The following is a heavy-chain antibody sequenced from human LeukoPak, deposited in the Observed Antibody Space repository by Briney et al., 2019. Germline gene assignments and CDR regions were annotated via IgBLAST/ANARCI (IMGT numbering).Heavy chain of an antibody. D-gene: IGHD3-10*01. CDR2: IKHDGSEK. V-gene: IGHV3-7*01. CDR3: ARGGGNFDY. CDR1: GFTFSSYE. Sequence: GGSLRLSCAASGFTFSSYEMNWVRQAPGKGLEWVANIKHDGSEKYYVDSVEGRFTISRDNPKNSLFLQMNSLRAEDTAIYYCARGGGNFDYWGHGTLVTVSS. J-gene: IGHJ4*01.